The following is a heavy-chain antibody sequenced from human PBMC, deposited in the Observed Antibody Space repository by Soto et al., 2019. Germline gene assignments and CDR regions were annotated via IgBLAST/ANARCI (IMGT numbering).Heavy chain of an antibody. CDR2: IIPIFGTA. Sequence: SVKLSCKASGGTFSSYAISWVRQAPGQGLEWMGGIIPIFGTANYAQKFQGRVTITADESTSTAYMELSSLRSEDTAVYYCAKAVGIAAAGDAYYYYGMYVWGQGTTVTVS. J-gene: IGHJ6*02. CDR3: AKAVGIAAAGDAYYYYGMYV. D-gene: IGHD6-13*01. V-gene: IGHV1-69*13. CDR1: GGTFSSYA.